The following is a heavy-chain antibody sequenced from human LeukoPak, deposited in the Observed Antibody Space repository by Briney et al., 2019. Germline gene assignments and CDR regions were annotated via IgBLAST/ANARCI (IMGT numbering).Heavy chain of an antibody. V-gene: IGHV1-24*01. CDR2: FDTEHGEA. D-gene: IGHD2-2*01. J-gene: IGHJ5*02. Sequence: ASVKVSCKVSGHTLTELSMHLVRQAPAKGLEWMGSFDTEHGEAVYAENFQGRVTVTEDTSIDTAYMEVYILRSEDTAVYYCATPGPAPINNWFETWGQGTLVT. CDR1: GHTLTELS. CDR3: ATPGPAPINNWFET.